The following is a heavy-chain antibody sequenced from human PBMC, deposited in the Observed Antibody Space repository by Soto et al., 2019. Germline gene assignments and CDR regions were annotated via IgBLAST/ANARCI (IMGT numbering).Heavy chain of an antibody. CDR3: VACIAAAGTDYYMDV. CDR1: GFTISDHY. Sequence: GGSLRLSCAASGFTISDHYMDWVRQAPGKGLEWVGRTRNKANSYTTEYAASVKGRFTISRDDSKNSLYLQMNSLKTEDTAVYYCVACIAAAGTDYYMDVWGKGTTVTVSS. V-gene: IGHV3-72*01. CDR2: TRNKANSYTT. J-gene: IGHJ6*03. D-gene: IGHD6-13*01.